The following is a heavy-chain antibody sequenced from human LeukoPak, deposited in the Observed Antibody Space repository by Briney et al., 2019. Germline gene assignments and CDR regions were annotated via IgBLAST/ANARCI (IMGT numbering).Heavy chain of an antibody. CDR2: ISSSGSTI. Sequence: GGSLRLSCAASGFTFSDYYMSWIRQAPGKGLEWVSYISSSGSTIYYADSVKGRFTISRDNAKNSLYLQMNSLRAEDTAVYYCARDVRSLIAATRLDVWGKGTTVTLSS. V-gene: IGHV3-11*01. CDR3: ARDVRSLIAATRLDV. D-gene: IGHD6-6*01. CDR1: GFTFSDYY. J-gene: IGHJ6*04.